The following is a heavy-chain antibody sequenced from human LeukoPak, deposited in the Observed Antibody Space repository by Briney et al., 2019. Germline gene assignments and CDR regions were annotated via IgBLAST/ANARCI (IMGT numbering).Heavy chain of an antibody. V-gene: IGHV3-23*01. Sequence: GGSLRLSCAASGFTFSSNSMTWVRQTPGKGLEWVSGISGSGDSTFYADSVKGRFTISRDNSRNTLYLQMSSLRPEDTAVHYCTKWSGFRDDWGQGTLVTVSS. CDR3: TKWSGFRDD. CDR1: GFTFSSNS. D-gene: IGHD3-10*01. CDR2: ISGSGDST. J-gene: IGHJ4*02.